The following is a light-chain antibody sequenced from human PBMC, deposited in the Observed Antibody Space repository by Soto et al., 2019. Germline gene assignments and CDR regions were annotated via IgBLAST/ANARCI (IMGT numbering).Light chain of an antibody. CDR2: DVN. V-gene: IGLV2-11*01. CDR1: SSDVGSYNY. J-gene: IGLJ1*01. Sequence: QSALTQPRSVSGSPGQSVTISCTGTSSDVGSYNYVSWYQQHPGKAPKLMMYDVNKRPSGVADRFSGSKSGSTASLTMSVLQAEDEAEYCCCSYGGRYTLRVFGIGTKLTVL. CDR3: CSYGGRYTLRV.